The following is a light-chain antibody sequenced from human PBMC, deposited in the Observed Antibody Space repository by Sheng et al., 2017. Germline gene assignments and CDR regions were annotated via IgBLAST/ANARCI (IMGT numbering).Light chain of an antibody. V-gene: IGLV1-44*01. CDR3: AAWDDSLNGPV. CDR1: SSNVGSNT. J-gene: IGLJ3*02. Sequence: QSVLTQPPSASGTPGQRVTISCSGSSSNVGSNTVNWYQHLPGTAPKLLIYSNNQRPSGVPDRFSGSKSGTSASLAISGLQSLDEADYYCAAWDDSLNGPVFGGGTKLTVL. CDR2: SNN.